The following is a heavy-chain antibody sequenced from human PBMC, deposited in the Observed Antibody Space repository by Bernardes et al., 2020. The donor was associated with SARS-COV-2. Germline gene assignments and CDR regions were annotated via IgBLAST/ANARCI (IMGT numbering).Heavy chain of an antibody. D-gene: IGHD3-3*01. V-gene: IGHV4-34*01. J-gene: IGHJ6*02. CDR1: GGSLSGSY. Sequence: ETLSLTCAVSGGSLSGSYWSWVRQSPGKRLEWIGEVNHIGSTKYNPSLSNRVAILEDTSKNEFSLNLNSVTAADTAIYYCVRGPIFGVEPAWHYYGMDVWGQGTTVNISS. CDR3: VRGPIFGVEPAWHYYGMDV. CDR2: VNHIGST.